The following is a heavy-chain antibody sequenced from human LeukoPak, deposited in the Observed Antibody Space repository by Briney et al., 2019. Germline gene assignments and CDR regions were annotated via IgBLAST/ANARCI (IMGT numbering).Heavy chain of an antibody. D-gene: IGHD6-13*01. CDR3: ARDQIILGWQQLVHNWFDP. CDR2: IIPIFGTA. Sequence: SVKVSCKASGGTFSSYAISWVRQAPGQGLEWMGGIIPIFGTANYARKFQGRVTITTDESTSTAYMELSSLRSEDTAVYYCARDQIILGWQQLVHNWFDPWGQGTLVTVSS. CDR1: GGTFSSYA. J-gene: IGHJ5*02. V-gene: IGHV1-69*05.